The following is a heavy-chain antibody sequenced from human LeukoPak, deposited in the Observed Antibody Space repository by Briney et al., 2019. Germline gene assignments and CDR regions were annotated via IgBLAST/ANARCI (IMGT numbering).Heavy chain of an antibody. CDR3: AKKVRVYSGSYYDY. V-gene: IGHV3-30*02. CDR2: IRYDGSNK. Sequence: GGSLRLSCAASRFTFSSYGMHWVRQAPGKGLEWVAFIRYDGSNKYYADSVKGRFTISRDKAKKTLYLVVNSLRAEDTAVYYCAKKVRVYSGSYYDYWGQGALVTVSS. D-gene: IGHD4-23*01. J-gene: IGHJ4*02. CDR1: RFTFSSYG.